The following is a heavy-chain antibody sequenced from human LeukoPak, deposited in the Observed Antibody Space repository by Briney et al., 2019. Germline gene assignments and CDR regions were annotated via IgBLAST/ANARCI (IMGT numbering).Heavy chain of an antibody. CDR1: GGSISSYY. CDR2: IYYSGST. D-gene: IGHD2-15*01. V-gene: IGHV4-59*01. CDR3: AMGYCSGGSCYPFDY. Sequence: PSETLSLTCTVSGGSISSYYWSWIRQPPGKGLEWIGYIYYSGSTNYNPSLKSQVTISVDTSKNQFSLKLSSVTAADTAVYYCAMGYCSGGSCYPFDYWGQGTLVTVSS. J-gene: IGHJ4*02.